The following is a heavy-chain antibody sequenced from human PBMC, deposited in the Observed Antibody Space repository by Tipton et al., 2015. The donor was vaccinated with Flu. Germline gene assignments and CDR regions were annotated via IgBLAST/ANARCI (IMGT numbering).Heavy chain of an antibody. CDR2: IYTSGST. J-gene: IGHJ4*02. V-gene: IGHV4-61*02. CDR1: GGSISSGSYY. D-gene: IGHD4-17*01. Sequence: LRLSCTVSGGSISSGSYYWSWIRQPAGKGLEWIGRIYTSGSTNYTPSLKSRVTISVDTSKNQFSLKLSSVTAADTAVYYWASRLNGDVDYWGQGTLATVSS. CDR3: ASRLNGDVDY.